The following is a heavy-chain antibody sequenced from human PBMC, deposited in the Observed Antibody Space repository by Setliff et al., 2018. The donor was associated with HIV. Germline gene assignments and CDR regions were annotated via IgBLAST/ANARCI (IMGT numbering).Heavy chain of an antibody. Sequence: PSETLSLTCAVYGGSFSGYYWSWIRQSPGKGLEWIGEISHSGSTKYNPSLKSRVTISVDTSKNQFSLKLSSVTAADTAVYYCARGTAYYNFWSGYSQDYYYYMDVWGKGTTVTVSS. V-gene: IGHV4-34*01. D-gene: IGHD3-3*01. CDR3: ARGTAYYNFWSGYSQDYYYYMDV. CDR2: ISHSGST. J-gene: IGHJ6*03. CDR1: GGSFSGYY.